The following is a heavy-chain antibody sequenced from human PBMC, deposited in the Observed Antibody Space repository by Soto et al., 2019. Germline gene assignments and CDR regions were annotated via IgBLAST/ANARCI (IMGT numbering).Heavy chain of an antibody. V-gene: IGHV3-43D*04. D-gene: IGHD2-2*02. J-gene: IGHJ4*02. CDR2: ISWDGGST. CDR3: AKDTALGYCSSTSCYTLDY. CDR1: GFTFDDYA. Sequence: EVQLVESGGVVVQPGGSLRLSCAASGFTFDDYAMHWVRQAPGKGLEWVSLISWDGGSTYYADSVKGRFTISRDNSKNSLYLQMNSLRAEDTALYYCAKDTALGYCSSTSCYTLDYWGQGPLVTVSS.